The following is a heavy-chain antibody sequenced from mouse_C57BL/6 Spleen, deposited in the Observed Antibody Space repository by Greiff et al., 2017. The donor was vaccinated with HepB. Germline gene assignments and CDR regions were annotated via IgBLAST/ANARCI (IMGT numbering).Heavy chain of an antibody. CDR3: ARRSSPWFAY. V-gene: IGHV1-42*01. CDR2: INPSTGGT. Sequence: VHVKQSGPELVKPGASVKISCKASGYSFTGYYMNWVKQSPEKSLEWIGEINPSTGGTTYNQKFKAKATLTVDKSSSTAYMQLKSLTSEDSAVYYCARRSSPWFAYWGQGTLVTVSA. D-gene: IGHD1-1*01. J-gene: IGHJ3*01. CDR1: GYSFTGYY.